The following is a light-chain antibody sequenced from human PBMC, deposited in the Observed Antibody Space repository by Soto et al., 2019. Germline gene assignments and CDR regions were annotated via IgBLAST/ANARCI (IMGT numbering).Light chain of an antibody. CDR1: SNDVGGYNY. V-gene: IGLV2-11*01. Sequence: QSVLTQPPSVSGSPGQSVTISCTGTSNDVGGYNYVSWYQQHPGKAPRLMIYDVTKRPSGVPDRFSGSKSDNTASLTISGLQAEDEADYYCAAWDEALNGHVFGTGTKVTVL. J-gene: IGLJ1*01. CDR3: AAWDEALNGHV. CDR2: DVT.